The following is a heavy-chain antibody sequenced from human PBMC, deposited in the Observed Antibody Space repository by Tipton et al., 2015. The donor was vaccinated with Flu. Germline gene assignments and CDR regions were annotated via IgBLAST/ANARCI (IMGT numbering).Heavy chain of an antibody. CDR1: GYSISSGYY. J-gene: IGHJ5*02. Sequence: GLVKPSETLSLTCAVSGYSISSGYYWGWIRQPPGKGLEWIGSIYHSGSTHYNPSLKSRVTISVDTSKNQFSLKLSSVTAADTAVYYCARRYCSGGSCVTGWFDPWGQGTLVTVSS. V-gene: IGHV4-38-2*01. D-gene: IGHD2-15*01. CDR3: ARRYCSGGSCVTGWFDP. CDR2: IYHSGST.